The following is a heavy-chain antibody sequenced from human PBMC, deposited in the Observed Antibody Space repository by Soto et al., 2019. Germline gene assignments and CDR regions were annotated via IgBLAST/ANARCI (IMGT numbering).Heavy chain of an antibody. V-gene: IGHV3-72*01. J-gene: IGHJ4*02. CDR2: ARDRSKAYST. CDR1: GFTFTDHY. D-gene: IGHD2-21*01. Sequence: GGSLRLSCAASGFTFTDHYMDWVRQAPGKGLEWVGRARDRSKAYSTEYAPSVKGRFTVSRDDSKNLVYLQLDSVRTEDTAVYYCARARLDCSDVCYTRFDYWGQGTLVTVSS. CDR3: ARARLDCSDVCYTRFDY.